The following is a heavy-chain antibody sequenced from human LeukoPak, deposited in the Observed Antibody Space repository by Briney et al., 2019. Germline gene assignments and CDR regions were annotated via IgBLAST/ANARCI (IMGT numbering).Heavy chain of an antibody. CDR1: GGSISSYY. CDR2: MHYSGTT. J-gene: IGHJ5*02. V-gene: IGHV4-59*01. Sequence: SETLSLTCTVSGGSISSYYWSWLRQPPGKGLEWLGYMHYSGTTNYNPALKSRVTISVDTSKNQFSLELSSVTVADTAVYYCAATDIAAAGTWLDPWGQGTLVTVSS. CDR3: AATDIAAAGTWLDP. D-gene: IGHD6-13*01.